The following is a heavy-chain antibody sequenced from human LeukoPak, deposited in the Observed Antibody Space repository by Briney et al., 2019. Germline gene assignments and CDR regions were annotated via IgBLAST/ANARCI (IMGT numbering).Heavy chain of an antibody. CDR1: GFTFSRYG. D-gene: IGHD4-17*01. CDR2: VSGGGGSS. CDR3: ARDRIIYGDYGDAFDI. V-gene: IGHV3-23*01. Sequence: GGSLRLSCAASGFTFSRYGMSWVRQAPGKGLEWVSGVSGGGGSSYYANSVKGRFTISRNNAKNSLYLQMNSLRAEDTAVYYCARDRIIYGDYGDAFDIWGQGTMVTVSS. J-gene: IGHJ3*02.